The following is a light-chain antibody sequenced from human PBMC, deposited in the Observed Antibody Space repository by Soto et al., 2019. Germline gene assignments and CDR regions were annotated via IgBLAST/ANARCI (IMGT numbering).Light chain of an antibody. V-gene: IGLV2-14*03. CDR1: SSDVGGYNY. J-gene: IGLJ1*01. Sequence: QSVLTQPASVSGSPGQSITISRTGTSSDVGGYNYVSWYQHHPGKAPKLMIYDVSNRPSGVSNRFSGSKSGNTASLTISGLQPEDEADYYCSSYTTSNTRQIVLGTGTKVT. CDR2: DVS. CDR3: SSYTTSNTRQIV.